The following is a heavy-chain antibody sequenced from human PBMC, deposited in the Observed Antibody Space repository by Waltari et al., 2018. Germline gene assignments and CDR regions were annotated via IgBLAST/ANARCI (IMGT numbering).Heavy chain of an antibody. V-gene: IGHV4-34*01. CDR2: INHSGST. CDR1: GGSFSGYY. D-gene: IGHD1-26*01. CDR3: ARGSSGSRDFDY. Sequence: QVQLQQWGAGLLKPSETLSLTCAVYGGSFSGYYWSWIRQPQGKGLEWIGEINHSGSTNYNPSLKSRVTISVDTSKNQFSLKLSSVTAADTAVYYCARGSSGSRDFDYWGQGTLVTVSS. J-gene: IGHJ4*02.